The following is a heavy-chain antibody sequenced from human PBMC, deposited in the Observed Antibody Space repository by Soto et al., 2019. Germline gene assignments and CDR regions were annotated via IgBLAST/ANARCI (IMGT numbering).Heavy chain of an antibody. Sequence: QVQLVQSGAEVKKPGSSVKVSYKASGGTFSSYAISWVRQAPGQGLEWMGGIIPIFGTANYAQKFQGRVTITADESTSTAYMELSSLRSEDTAVYYCARSEAYSSSPGNWFDPWGQGTLVTVSS. CDR1: GGTFSSYA. V-gene: IGHV1-69*01. CDR3: ARSEAYSSSPGNWFDP. CDR2: IIPIFGTA. J-gene: IGHJ5*02. D-gene: IGHD6-6*01.